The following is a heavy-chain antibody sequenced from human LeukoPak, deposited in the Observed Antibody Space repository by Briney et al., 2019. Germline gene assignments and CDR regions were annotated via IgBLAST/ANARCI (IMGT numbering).Heavy chain of an antibody. Sequence: GGSLRLSCAASGFTFSSYWMHWVRQAPGKGLVWVSRINSDGSSATYADSVKGRFTISRDNAKNTLYLQMNSLRAEDTAVYSCARCYRCREMATVLDSWGQGTLVTVSS. CDR3: ARCYRCREMATVLDS. CDR1: GFTFSSYW. V-gene: IGHV3-74*01. D-gene: IGHD5-24*01. J-gene: IGHJ4*02. CDR2: INSDGSSA.